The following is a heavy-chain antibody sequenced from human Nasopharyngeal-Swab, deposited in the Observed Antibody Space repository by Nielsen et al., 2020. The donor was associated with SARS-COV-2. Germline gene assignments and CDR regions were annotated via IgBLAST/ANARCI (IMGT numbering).Heavy chain of an antibody. D-gene: IGHD6-25*01. CDR2: ISSSSSSI. CDR1: GFTFSSYS. CDR3: ARVGYSSVDY. V-gene: IGHV3-21*01. Sequence: GESLKISCAASGFTFSSYSMNWVRQAPGKGLEWVSSISSSSSSIYYADSVKGRFTISRDNAKNSLYLQMNSLRAEDTAVYYCARVGYSSVDYWGQGTLVTVSS. J-gene: IGHJ4*02.